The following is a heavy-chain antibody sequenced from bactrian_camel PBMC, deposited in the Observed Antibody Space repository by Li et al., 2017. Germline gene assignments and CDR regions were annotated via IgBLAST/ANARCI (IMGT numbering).Heavy chain of an antibody. Sequence: QVQLVESGGGSVQAGGSLRLSCGASQYSSRDNCMGWFRQVPGKERGPVASLSGAYATRGGVNYSESVKARFTISVDNAKSTLYLQMNNLKPEDSGMYYCAAGAISSCVGGDVQYWGQGTQVTVS. CDR1: QYSSRDNC. CDR3: AAGAISSCVGGDVQY. J-gene: IGHJ4*01. CDR2: LSGAYATRGGV. D-gene: IGHD1*01. V-gene: IGHV3S55*01.